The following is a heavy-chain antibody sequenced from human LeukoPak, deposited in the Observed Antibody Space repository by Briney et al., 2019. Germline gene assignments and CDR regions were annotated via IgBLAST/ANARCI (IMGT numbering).Heavy chain of an antibody. CDR3: ARGGPAARLITFGGVTDY. D-gene: IGHD3-16*01. J-gene: IGHJ4*02. Sequence: WASVKVSFKASGYTFTSYGISWVRQAPGQGLEWMGWINAYNGNTNYAQKLQGRVTMTTDTSTSTAYMELRNLRSDDTAVYYCARGGPAARLITFGGVTDYWGQGTLVTVSS. CDR2: INAYNGNT. V-gene: IGHV1-18*01. CDR1: GYTFTSYG.